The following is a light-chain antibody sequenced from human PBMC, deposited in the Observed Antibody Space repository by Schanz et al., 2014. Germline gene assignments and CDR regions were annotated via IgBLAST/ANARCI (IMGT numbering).Light chain of an antibody. CDR1: QSVNNY. V-gene: IGKV3-11*01. Sequence: EVVLTQSPGTLSLSPGERATLSCRASQSVNNYLAWYQHKPGQAPRLLIYDASNRATGIPARFSGSGSGTDFTLTISRLEPEDFAVYYCQQRSNWPPKITFGQGTRLEIK. J-gene: IGKJ5*01. CDR2: DAS. CDR3: QQRSNWPPKIT.